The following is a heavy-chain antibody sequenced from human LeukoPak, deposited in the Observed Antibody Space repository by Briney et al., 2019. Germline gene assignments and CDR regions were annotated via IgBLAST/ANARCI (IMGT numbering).Heavy chain of an antibody. Sequence: ASVKVSCKASGYTFTSYDINWVRQATGQGLEWMGWMNPNSGNTGYAQKFQGRVTMTRNTSISTAYMELSSLRSEDTAVYYCAREGPSRYDSSGYYYGWFDPWGQGTLVTVSS. V-gene: IGHV1-8*01. CDR2: MNPNSGNT. CDR1: GYTFTSYD. CDR3: AREGPSRYDSSGYYYGWFDP. D-gene: IGHD3-22*01. J-gene: IGHJ5*02.